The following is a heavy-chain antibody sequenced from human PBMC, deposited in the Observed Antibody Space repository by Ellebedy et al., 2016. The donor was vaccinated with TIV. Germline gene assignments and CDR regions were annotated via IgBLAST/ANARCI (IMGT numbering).Heavy chain of an antibody. V-gene: IGHV4-34*01. CDR2: INHSGST. J-gene: IGHJ4*02. Sequence: ESLKISCAASGFTVSSNYMSWIRQPPGKGLEWIGEINHSGSTNYNPSLKSRVTISVDTSKNQFSLKLSSVTAADTAVYYCAREGSGAVAGNFDYWGQGTLVTVSS. CDR3: AREGSGAVAGNFDY. CDR1: GFTVSSNY. D-gene: IGHD6-19*01.